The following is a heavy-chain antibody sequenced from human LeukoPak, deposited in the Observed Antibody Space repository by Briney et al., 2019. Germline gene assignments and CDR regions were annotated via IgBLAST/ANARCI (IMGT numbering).Heavy chain of an antibody. CDR2: IYYTGIT. J-gene: IGHJ4*02. CDR1: GGSIGSTAYY. CDR3: VGRRGDGDYRPEY. D-gene: IGHD4-17*01. V-gene: IGHV4-39*01. Sequence: PSETLSLTFSVSGGSIGSTAYYWGWIRQPPGKGLEWIGSIYYTGITYYNPSLKSRVTISLDTSRNQFSLKLNSVTAPETAVYYCVGRRGDGDYRPEYWGQGTLVTVSS.